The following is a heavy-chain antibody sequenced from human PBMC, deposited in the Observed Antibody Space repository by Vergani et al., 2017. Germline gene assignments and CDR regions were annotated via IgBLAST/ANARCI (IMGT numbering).Heavy chain of an antibody. CDR2: IIPILGIA. D-gene: IGHD6-13*01. V-gene: IGHV1-69*04. CDR1: GGTFSSYA. Sequence: QVQLVQSGAEVKKPGSSVKVSCKASGGTFSSYAISWVRQAPGQGLEWMGRIIPILGIANYAQKFQGRVTITADKSTSTAYMELSSLSSEDTAVYYCAREEAAAGTRGDYWGQGTLVTVSS. CDR3: AREEAAAGTRGDY. J-gene: IGHJ4*02.